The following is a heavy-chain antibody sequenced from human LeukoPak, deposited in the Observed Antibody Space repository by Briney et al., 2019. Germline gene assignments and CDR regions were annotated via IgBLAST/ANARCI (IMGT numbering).Heavy chain of an antibody. CDR1: GGSLSGYY. J-gene: IGHJ4*02. D-gene: IGHD5-18*01. Sequence: SETLSPTCAVYGGSLSGYYWSWIRQPPRKGLKWIGEINHSASTNDNPTLKSRVIMSLDTSKNQCSLKLSSVTAAETAVYYCASGKEGDSYGTDYRGQGTLVTVSS. V-gene: IGHV4-34*01. CDR2: INHSAST. CDR3: ASGKEGDSYGTDY.